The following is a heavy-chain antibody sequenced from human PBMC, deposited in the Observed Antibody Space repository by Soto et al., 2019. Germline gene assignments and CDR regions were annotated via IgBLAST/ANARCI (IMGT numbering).Heavy chain of an antibody. J-gene: IGHJ4*02. Sequence: SETLSLTCTVSGGSISSVGYYWSWIRQHPGKGLEWIGNIYYTGSTYYNPSLRRRVTISVDTSKNQFSLKLSFVTAADTAIYYCARDRYGDPRGDYFDSWGQGTQVTGSS. CDR1: GGSISSVGYY. CDR3: ARDRYGDPRGDYFDS. D-gene: IGHD4-17*01. CDR2: IYYTGST. V-gene: IGHV4-31*03.